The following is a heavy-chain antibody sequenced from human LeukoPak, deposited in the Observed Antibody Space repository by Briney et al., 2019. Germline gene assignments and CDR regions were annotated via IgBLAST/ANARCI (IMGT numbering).Heavy chain of an antibody. V-gene: IGHV3-33*06. CDR2: IWYDGSNK. CDR3: AKDQRQSVDTAMVTWFDP. Sequence: PGRSLRLSCAASGFTFSSYGMHWVRQAPGKGLEWVAVIWYDGSNKYYADSVKGRFTISRDNSKNTLYLQMNSLRAEDTAVYYCAKDQRQSVDTAMVTWFDPWGQGTLVTVSS. D-gene: IGHD5-18*01. J-gene: IGHJ5*02. CDR1: GFTFSSYG.